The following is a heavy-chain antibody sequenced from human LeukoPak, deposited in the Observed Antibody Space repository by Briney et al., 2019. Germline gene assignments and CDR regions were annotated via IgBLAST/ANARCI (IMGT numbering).Heavy chain of an antibody. J-gene: IGHJ4*02. Sequence: GASVKVSCKASGYTFTSYDINWVRQASGQGLEWMGWVNPNSGNTGYAQKFQGRVTMTRNTSISTAYMELSSLRSEDTAVYYCARVNTWTRPFDYWGQGTLVTVSS. D-gene: IGHD2/OR15-2a*01. V-gene: IGHV1-8*01. CDR2: VNPNSGNT. CDR3: ARVNTWTRPFDY. CDR1: GYTFTSYD.